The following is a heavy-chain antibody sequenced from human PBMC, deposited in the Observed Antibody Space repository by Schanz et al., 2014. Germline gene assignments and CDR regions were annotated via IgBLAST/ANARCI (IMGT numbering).Heavy chain of an antibody. D-gene: IGHD3-9*01. J-gene: IGHJ3*01. CDR3: ARETTIITGGAFDV. Sequence: QVQLVQSGAEVKKPGVSVKVSCKASGYTFTTYYIHWVRQAPGQGLEWMGWISVYHGHTNYAEKVHGRVTMTTDTSTSTAYMELRSLISDDTAVYYCARETTIITGGAFDVWGRGTMVTVSS. V-gene: IGHV1-18*04. CDR1: GYTFTTYY. CDR2: ISVYHGHT.